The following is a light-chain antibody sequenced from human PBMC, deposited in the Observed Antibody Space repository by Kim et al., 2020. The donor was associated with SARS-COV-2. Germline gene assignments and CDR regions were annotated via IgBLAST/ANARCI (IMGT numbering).Light chain of an antibody. J-gene: IGKJ2*01. V-gene: IGKV1-39*01. CDR1: QSISSY. Sequence: DIQMTQSPSSLSASVGDRVTITCRASQSISSYLNWYQQKPEKAPKLLIYAASSLQSGVPSRFSGSGSGTDFTLTISSLQPEDFATYYCQQSYSTPYPFGQGTKLEI. CDR2: AAS. CDR3: QQSYSTPYP.